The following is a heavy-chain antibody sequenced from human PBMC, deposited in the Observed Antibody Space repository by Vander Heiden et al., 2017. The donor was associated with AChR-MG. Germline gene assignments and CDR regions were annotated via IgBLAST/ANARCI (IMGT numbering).Heavy chain of an antibody. V-gene: IGHV1-3*01. CDR1: GYSFTNYA. Sequence: QVQLVQSGTEVKKPGASVKVSCKASGYSFTNYAIHWVRQAPGQRLEWMGRINAGNGNTKYSQNFQGRVTITRDTSANTAYMELSSLRSEDTAVYYCARDSREYQMLTKTSNWFDPWGQGTLVTVSS. D-gene: IGHD3-16*01. CDR3: ARDSREYQMLTKTSNWFDP. J-gene: IGHJ5*02. CDR2: INAGNGNT.